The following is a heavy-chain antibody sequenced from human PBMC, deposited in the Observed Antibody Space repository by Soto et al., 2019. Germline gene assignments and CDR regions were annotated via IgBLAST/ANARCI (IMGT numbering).Heavy chain of an antibody. CDR1: GFIVSSYY. J-gene: IGHJ3*01. D-gene: IGHD3-10*01. CDR3: AKWGCNGWFVEVFDV. CDR2: IYSGGST. V-gene: IGHV3-53*01. Sequence: GGSLRLSCAGSGFIVSSYYMSWVRQAPGKGLEWISAIYSGGSTCYADSVKGRFTISRDNSENTLYLQLNSLTAEDTAVSNSAKWGCNGWFVEVFDVWGPGTMVNV.